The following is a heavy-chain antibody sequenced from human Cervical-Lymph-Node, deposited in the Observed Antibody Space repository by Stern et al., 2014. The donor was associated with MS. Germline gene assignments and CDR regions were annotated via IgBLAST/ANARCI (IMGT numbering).Heavy chain of an antibody. CDR1: GFPFSSYG. V-gene: IGHV3-33*01. J-gene: IGHJ4*02. D-gene: IGHD6-19*01. Sequence: VQLVESGGGVVQPGRSLRLSCAASGFPFSSYGMHWVRQAPGKGLEWVAVIWYDGSNKYYADSVKGRFTISRDNSKNTLYLQMNSLRAEDTAVYYCARDRAVAGLDYWGQGTLVTVSS. CDR2: IWYDGSNK. CDR3: ARDRAVAGLDY.